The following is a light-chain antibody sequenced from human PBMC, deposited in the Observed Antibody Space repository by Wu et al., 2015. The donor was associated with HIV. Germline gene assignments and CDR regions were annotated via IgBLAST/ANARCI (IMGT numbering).Light chain of an antibody. J-gene: IGKJ2*01. CDR3: QQYSDYPLT. V-gene: IGKV1-5*03. CDR2: KAS. Sequence: DIQLTQSPSTLSASVGDRVTITCRASQSISSWLAWYQQKPGKAPKVLIYKASSLESGVPSRFSGSGSGTEFTLTISGLQPDDFSTYYCQQYSDYPLTFGQGTKVEIK. CDR1: QSISSW.